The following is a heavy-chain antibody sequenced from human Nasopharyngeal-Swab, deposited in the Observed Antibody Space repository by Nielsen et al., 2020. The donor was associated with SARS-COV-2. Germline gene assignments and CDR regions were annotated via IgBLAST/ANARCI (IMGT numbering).Heavy chain of an antibody. D-gene: IGHD3-22*01. CDR3: ARHKGYYDSSGYHRGYFQH. V-gene: IGHV4-39*01. CDR1: GGSISSSSYY. J-gene: IGHJ1*01. Sequence: SETLSLTCTVSGGSISSSSYYWGWIRQPPGKGLEWIGGIYYSGSTYYNPSLKSRVTISLDTSKNQFSLKLSSVTAADTAVYYCARHKGYYDSSGYHRGYFQHWGQGTLVTVSS. CDR2: IYYSGST.